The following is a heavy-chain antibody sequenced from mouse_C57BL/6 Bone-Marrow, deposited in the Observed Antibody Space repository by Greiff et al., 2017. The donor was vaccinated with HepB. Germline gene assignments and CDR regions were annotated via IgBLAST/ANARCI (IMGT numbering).Heavy chain of an antibody. Sequence: EVQLQQSGPELVKPGASVKISCKASGYTFTDYYMNWVKQSHGKSLEWIGDINPNNGGTSYNQKFKGKATLTVDKSSSTAYMELRSLTSEDSAVYYCARRLYYGSSFDYWGQGTTLTVSS. J-gene: IGHJ2*01. CDR3: ARRLYYGSSFDY. D-gene: IGHD1-1*01. CDR2: INPNNGGT. V-gene: IGHV1-26*01. CDR1: GYTFTDYY.